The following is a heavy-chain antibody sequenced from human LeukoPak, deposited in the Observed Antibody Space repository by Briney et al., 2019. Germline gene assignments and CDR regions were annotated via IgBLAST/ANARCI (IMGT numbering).Heavy chain of an antibody. J-gene: IGHJ4*02. CDR1: GYTLTEFS. CDR3: ATEAKSDSSGYYGVY. V-gene: IGHV1-24*01. D-gene: IGHD3-22*01. Sequence: ASVKVSCKVSGYTLTEFSIHWVRQAPGKGLDWMGGFDPEDGETIYAQKFQGRVTMTEDTSTDTAYMELSNLRSEDTAMYYCATEAKSDSSGYYGVYWGQGTLVTVSS. CDR2: FDPEDGET.